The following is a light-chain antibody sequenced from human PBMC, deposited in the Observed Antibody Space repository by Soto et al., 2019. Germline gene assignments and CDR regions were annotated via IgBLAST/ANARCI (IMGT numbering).Light chain of an antibody. Sequence: DIVMTQSPDSLAVSLGERATINCKSSQSVLYSSNNKNYLVWYQQKPGQPPKLLIYWASTRESGVPDRFSGSGSGPDVTLTIGSLQAEDVAVYDCQQYYRTPRTFGQGTKVEIK. CDR3: QQYYRTPRT. V-gene: IGKV4-1*01. J-gene: IGKJ1*01. CDR2: WAS. CDR1: QSVLYSSNNKNY.